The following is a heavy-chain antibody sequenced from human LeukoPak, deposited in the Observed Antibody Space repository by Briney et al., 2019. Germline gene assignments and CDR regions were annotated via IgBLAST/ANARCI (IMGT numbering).Heavy chain of an antibody. Sequence: SETLSLTCTVSGDSISINYNWGWIRQPPGKGLEWIGSIFYSGATYYSPSLNRRVTISVDTSKNQFSLKLSSITAADTAVYYCVRHRQWLLFPDYWGQGTLVTVSS. CDR1: GDSISINYN. J-gene: IGHJ4*02. CDR2: IFYSGAT. V-gene: IGHV4-39*01. D-gene: IGHD6-19*01. CDR3: VRHRQWLLFPDY.